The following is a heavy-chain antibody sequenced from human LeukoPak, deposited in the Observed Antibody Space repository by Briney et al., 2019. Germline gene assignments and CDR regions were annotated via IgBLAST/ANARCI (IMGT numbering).Heavy chain of an antibody. Sequence: SETLSLTCTVSGDSISSSYRSWIRHSPGKGLEWIGYIRYTGDTNYNPSFRRRVTISLDTSKNQFFLNLNSVTTADTAIYYCAKAPAQRCPGDTFYPIFEYWGQGTLVTVSS. CDR1: GDSISSSY. D-gene: IGHD2-8*02. CDR3: AKAPAQRCPGDTFYPIFEY. CDR2: IRYTGDT. V-gene: IGHV4-59*01. J-gene: IGHJ4*02.